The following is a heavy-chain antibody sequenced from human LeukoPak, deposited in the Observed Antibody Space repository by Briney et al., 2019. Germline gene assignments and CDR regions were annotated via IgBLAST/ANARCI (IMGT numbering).Heavy chain of an antibody. J-gene: IGHJ5*02. Sequence: SETLSLTCTVSGGSISSSSYYWGWIRQPPGKRLEWIGSIYYSGSTYYNPSLKSRVTISVDTSKNQFSLKLSSVTAADTAVYYCARLGGDILTGYFARTGFDPWGQGTLVTVSS. CDR2: IYYSGST. CDR1: GGSISSSSYY. CDR3: ARLGGDILTGYFARTGFDP. D-gene: IGHD3-9*01. V-gene: IGHV4-39*07.